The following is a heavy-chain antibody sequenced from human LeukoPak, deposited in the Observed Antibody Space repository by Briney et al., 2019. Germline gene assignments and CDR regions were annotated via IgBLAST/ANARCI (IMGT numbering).Heavy chain of an antibody. J-gene: IGHJ4*02. V-gene: IGHV4-61*02. Sequence: PSETLSLTCTVSGGSISSSSYYWSWIRQPAGKGLEWIGRIYTSGSTNYNPSLKSRVTMSVDTSKNQFSLKLSSVTAADTAVYYCARARQWPKSFDYWGQGTLVTVSS. CDR2: IYTSGST. D-gene: IGHD6-19*01. CDR1: GGSISSSSYY. CDR3: ARARQWPKSFDY.